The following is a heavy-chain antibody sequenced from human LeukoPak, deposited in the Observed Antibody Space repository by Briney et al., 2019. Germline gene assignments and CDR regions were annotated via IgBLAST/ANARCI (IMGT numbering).Heavy chain of an antibody. CDR2: IYHSGST. D-gene: IGHD3-16*02. CDR1: GDTVYTRRYY. V-gene: IGHV4-39*01. CDR3: ARRDIVKGGFDY. Sequence: SSETLSLTCPVSGDTVYTRRYYWGWIRQPPGKGLEWIGSIYHSGSTYYEPSLRSRVTISIDTSRNQFSLNLTSGTTADTALYFCARRDIVKGGFDYWGQGTLVTVSS. J-gene: IGHJ4*02.